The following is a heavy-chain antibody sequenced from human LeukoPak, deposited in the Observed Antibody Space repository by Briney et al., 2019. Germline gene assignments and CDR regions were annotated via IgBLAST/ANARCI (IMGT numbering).Heavy chain of an antibody. CDR1: AFTFSSYG. V-gene: IGHV3-23*01. Sequence: GGSLRLSCAASAFTFSSYGMSWVRQAPGKGLEWVSGVSGGGGGTYYADSVKGRFTISRDNSKNRLYLQMKSLRVEDTAVYYCAKDRGYSGYECLTDYWGQGTLVTVSS. D-gene: IGHD5-12*01. J-gene: IGHJ4*02. CDR3: AKDRGYSGYECLTDY. CDR2: VSGGGGGT.